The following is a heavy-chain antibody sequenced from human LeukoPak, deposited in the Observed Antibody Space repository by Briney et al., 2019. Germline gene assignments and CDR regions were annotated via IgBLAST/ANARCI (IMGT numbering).Heavy chain of an antibody. CDR1: GITLSNYG. J-gene: IGHJ4*02. V-gene: IGHV3-23*01. CDR3: AKRGVVIRVILVGFHKEAYYFDS. Sequence: GGSLRLSCAVSGITLSNYGMSWVRQAPGKGLEWVSGISGSGSRTNYAASVKGRFTISRDNPKNTLYLQINSLRPEDTAVYFCAKRGVVIRVILVGFHKEAYYFDSWGQGAMVTVSS. CDR2: ISGSGSRT. D-gene: IGHD3-22*01.